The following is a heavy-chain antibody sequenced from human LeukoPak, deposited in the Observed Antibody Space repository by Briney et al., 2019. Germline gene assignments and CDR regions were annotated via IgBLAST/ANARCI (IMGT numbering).Heavy chain of an antibody. CDR2: INHSGST. Sequence: SETLSLTCAVYGGSFSGYYWSWICQPPGKGLEWIGEINHSGSTNYNPSLKSRVTISVDTSKNQFSLKLSSVTAADTAVYYCARMPQAPSGYSYGPNAWNPDKNDYWGQGTLVTVSS. CDR3: ARMPQAPSGYSYGPNAWNPDKNDY. D-gene: IGHD5-18*01. CDR1: GGSFSGYY. V-gene: IGHV4-34*01. J-gene: IGHJ4*02.